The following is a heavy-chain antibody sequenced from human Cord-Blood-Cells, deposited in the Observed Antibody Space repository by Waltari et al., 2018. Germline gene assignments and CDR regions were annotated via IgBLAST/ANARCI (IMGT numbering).Heavy chain of an antibody. D-gene: IGHD3-3*01. J-gene: IGHJ3*02. V-gene: IGHV1-3*01. CDR3: ARDLYYDFWSGYYSSAFDI. CDR1: GYTFTSYA. Sequence: QVQLVQSGAEVKKPGASVTVSCKASGYTFTSYAMHWVRQAPGQRLEWMGWINAGNGNTKYSQKFQGRVTITRDTSASTAYMELSSLRSEDTAVYYCARDLYYDFWSGYYSSAFDIWGQGTMVTVSS. CDR2: INAGNGNT.